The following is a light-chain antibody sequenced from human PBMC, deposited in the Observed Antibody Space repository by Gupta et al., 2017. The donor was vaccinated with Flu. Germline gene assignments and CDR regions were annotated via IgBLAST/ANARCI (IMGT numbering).Light chain of an antibody. V-gene: IGKV1-39*01. CDR3: QQCYSTPLT. CDR1: QSISSY. J-gene: IGKJ4*01. CDR2: AAS. Sequence: IQITQSPSSLPASVGDRVSNTCQASQSISSYLIWYQQKPGKAPKLLIYAASIMHSGVPSRFSGSGSGTDFTLTISSLQPEDFAIYYCQQCYSTPLTFGGGTKVEIK.